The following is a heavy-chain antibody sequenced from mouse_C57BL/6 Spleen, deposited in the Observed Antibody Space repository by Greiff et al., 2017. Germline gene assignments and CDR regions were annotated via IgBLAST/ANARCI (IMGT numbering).Heavy chain of an antibody. CDR2: INPNNGGT. CDR3: ARTHYGSSIDY. J-gene: IGHJ4*01. CDR1: GYTFTDYN. Sequence: VQLQQSGPELVKPGASVKIPCKASGYTFTDYNMTWVKQSHGKSLEWIGDINPNNGGTTYNQKFKGKATLTVDKSSSTAYMVRRSLTSEDTAVYYCARTHYGSSIDYWGQGTSVTVSS. V-gene: IGHV1-18*01. D-gene: IGHD1-1*01.